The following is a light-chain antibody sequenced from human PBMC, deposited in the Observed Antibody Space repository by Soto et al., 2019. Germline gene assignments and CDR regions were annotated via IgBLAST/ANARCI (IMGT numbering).Light chain of an antibody. Sequence: EIVLTQSPGTLSLSPGERATLSCRASQSVSSSYLAWYQQKPGQAPRLLIYGESIRATGIPDRFSGSGSGTDFTLTINILEPEDFAVYSCQQYGSSPPWTFGQGTKVEIK. CDR2: GES. CDR3: QQYGSSPPWT. V-gene: IGKV3-20*01. CDR1: QSVSSSY. J-gene: IGKJ1*01.